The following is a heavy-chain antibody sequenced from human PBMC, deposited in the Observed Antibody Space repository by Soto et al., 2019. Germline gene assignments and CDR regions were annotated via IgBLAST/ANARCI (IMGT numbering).Heavy chain of an antibody. D-gene: IGHD1-26*01. CDR1: GFTFSSYA. CDR2: ISGSGGST. V-gene: IGHV3-23*01. CDR3: ATERWEGSGMDV. Sequence: EVQLLESGGGLVQPGGSLRLSCAASGFTFSSYAMSWVRQAPGKGLEWVSTISGSGGSTYYADSVKGRFTISRDNSKNTLYLQMNSLRAEDTAVYYCATERWEGSGMDVWGQGTTVTVSS. J-gene: IGHJ6*02.